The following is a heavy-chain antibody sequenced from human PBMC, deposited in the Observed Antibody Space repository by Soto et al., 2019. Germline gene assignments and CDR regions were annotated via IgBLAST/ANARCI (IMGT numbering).Heavy chain of an antibody. CDR1: GYSFSTYG. Sequence: GASVKVSCKASGYSFSTYGISWVRQAPGQGLEWMGWISGYNGDTNYAQKLKGRVTMTIDTSTTTAYLELRRLTYDDTAVYFCAKTGHPPYYYYGMDVWG. J-gene: IGHJ6*02. V-gene: IGHV1-18*01. CDR2: ISGYNGDT. D-gene: IGHD7-27*01. CDR3: AKTGHPPYYYYGMDV.